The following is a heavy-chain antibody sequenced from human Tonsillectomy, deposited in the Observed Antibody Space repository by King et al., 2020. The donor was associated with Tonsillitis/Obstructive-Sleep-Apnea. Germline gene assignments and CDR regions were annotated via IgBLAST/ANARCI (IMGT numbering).Heavy chain of an antibody. Sequence: LQLQESGPGLVQSSETLSLTCTVSGGSISSYYWSWIRQPPGKGLEWIGYIYSSGSINYNPSLKSRVTLSVDTSKNQFSLKLSSVTAADTAVYYCARGTTYYDFWSGSVAFDIWGQGTMVTVSS. CDR2: IYSSGSI. CDR1: GGSISSYY. CDR3: ARGTTYYDFWSGSVAFDI. V-gene: IGHV4-59*01. J-gene: IGHJ3*02. D-gene: IGHD3-3*01.